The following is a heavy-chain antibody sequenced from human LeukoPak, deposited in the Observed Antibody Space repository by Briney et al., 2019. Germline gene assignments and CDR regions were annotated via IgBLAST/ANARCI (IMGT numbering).Heavy chain of an antibody. D-gene: IGHD3-9*01. Sequence: GGSLRLSCAASGFTFSSFAMSWVRQAPAKGLEWVSYISVSGGRTYYADSVKGRFTISRDNSKNTLYLQMNSLRAEVTAVYYCAKAYYDILTGPRERGQGTLVTVSS. CDR2: ISVSGGRT. CDR1: GFTFSSFA. CDR3: AKAYYDILTGPRE. J-gene: IGHJ4*02. V-gene: IGHV3-23*01.